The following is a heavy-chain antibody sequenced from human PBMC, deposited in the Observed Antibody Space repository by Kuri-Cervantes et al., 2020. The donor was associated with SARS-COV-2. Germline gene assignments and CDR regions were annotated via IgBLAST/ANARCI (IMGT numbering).Heavy chain of an antibody. CDR3: AKDFVVTWELLSYNWFDP. CDR1: GFTFSSYA. Sequence: GGSLRLSCAASGFTFSSYAMHWVRQAPGKGLEWVAVISYDGSNKYYAHSVKVRFTISRDNSKNTLYLQMNSLRAEDTAVYYCAKDFVVTWELLSYNWFDPWGQGTLVTVSS. D-gene: IGHD1-26*01. V-gene: IGHV3-30-3*01. J-gene: IGHJ5*02. CDR2: ISYDGSNK.